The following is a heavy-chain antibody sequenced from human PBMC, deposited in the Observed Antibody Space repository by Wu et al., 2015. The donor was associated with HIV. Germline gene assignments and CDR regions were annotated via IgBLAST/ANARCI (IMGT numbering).Heavy chain of an antibody. J-gene: IGHJ3*02. Sequence: QVQLGQSGAEVKKPGASVKVSCKASGYTFTGYSIHWVRQSPGQGLEWMGWINPNSGDTNYAQKFQGRVTMTRDTSISTAYMELSRLTSNDTAMFYXATLNHGTAMGSDPFDIWGQGQWSPSLQ. V-gene: IGHV1-2*02. D-gene: IGHD5-18*01. CDR3: ATLNHGTAMGSDPFDI. CDR2: INPNSGDT. CDR1: GYTFTGYS.